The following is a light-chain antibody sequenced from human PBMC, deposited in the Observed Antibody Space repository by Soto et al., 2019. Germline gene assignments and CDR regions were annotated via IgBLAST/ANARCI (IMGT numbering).Light chain of an antibody. J-gene: IGKJ4*01. V-gene: IGKV1-39*01. CDR1: QSIRRY. CDR3: QQNYSPPLS. Sequence: DIQMTQSPSSLSASVGDRVTITCRASQSIRRYVSWFQQKAGEAPRLLMYSASSLPSGVPSRFIGSGSGTDFTLTISSLQPEDFATYYCQQNYSPPLSFGGGTKVEI. CDR2: SAS.